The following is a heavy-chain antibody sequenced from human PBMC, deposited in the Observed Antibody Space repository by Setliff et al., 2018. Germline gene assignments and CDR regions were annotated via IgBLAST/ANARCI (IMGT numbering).Heavy chain of an antibody. CDR3: ARYGVLLARYYYDSSGYSDRNAFDI. Sequence: SVKVSCKASGGTFSSYAISWVRQAPGQGLEWMGRIIPIFGTANYAQKFQGRVTITADKSTSTAYMELSSLRSEDTAVYYCARYGVLLARYYYDSSGYSDRNAFDIWGQGTMVTV. CDR1: GGTFSSYA. CDR2: IIPIFGTA. J-gene: IGHJ3*02. D-gene: IGHD3-22*01. V-gene: IGHV1-69*06.